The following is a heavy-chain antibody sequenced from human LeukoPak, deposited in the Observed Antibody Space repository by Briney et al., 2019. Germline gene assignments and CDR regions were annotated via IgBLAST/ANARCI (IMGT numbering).Heavy chain of an antibody. J-gene: IGHJ5*02. CDR3: ARVYYDRSGYYWFDA. CDR1: GGSISTNSYY. Sequence: SETLSLTCTVSGGSISTNSYYWGWIRQPPGKGLEWIGSIYYSGSTYDNPSLKSRVTMSVDTSKNQFSLKLSSVTAADTAVYHCARVYYDRSGYYWFDAWGQGTLVTVSS. D-gene: IGHD3-22*01. CDR2: IYYSGST. V-gene: IGHV4-39*01.